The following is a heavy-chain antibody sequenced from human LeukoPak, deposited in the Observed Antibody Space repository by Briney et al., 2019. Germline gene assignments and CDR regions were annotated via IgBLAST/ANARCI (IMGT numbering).Heavy chain of an antibody. CDR1: GFSFMNAW. J-gene: IGHJ4*02. CDR3: TTFYHEYSPY. Sequence: GGSLRLSCAASGFSFMNAWMIWVRQAPGKGLEWVGRIKSNADGGTPDYAAPARGRFTISRNDSKNTLYLQMNSLKTEDTAVYYCTTFYHEYSPYWGRGTLVTVSS. CDR2: IKSNADGGTP. V-gene: IGHV3-15*01. D-gene: IGHD2/OR15-2a*01.